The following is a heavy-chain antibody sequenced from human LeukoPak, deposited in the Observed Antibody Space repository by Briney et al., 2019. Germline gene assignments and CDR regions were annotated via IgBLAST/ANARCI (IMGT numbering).Heavy chain of an antibody. CDR3: ATPNDDYGDYDSHYFDY. V-gene: IGHV3-7*01. CDR1: GFTFSSYW. J-gene: IGHJ4*02. Sequence: GGSLRLSCAASGFTFSSYWMTWVRQAPGKGLQWVANIKHDGSEGFYVDSVKGRFTISRDNAKNSVYLQMKSLRAEDTAVYYCATPNDDYGDYDSHYFDYWGQGTLVTVSS. D-gene: IGHD4-17*01. CDR2: IKHDGSEG.